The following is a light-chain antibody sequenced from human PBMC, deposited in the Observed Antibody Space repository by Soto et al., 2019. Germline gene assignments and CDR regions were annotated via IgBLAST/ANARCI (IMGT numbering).Light chain of an antibody. CDR1: SSDVGAYNY. V-gene: IGLV2-14*01. CDR2: DVS. J-gene: IGLJ2*01. Sequence: QSARTQPASVSGSPGQSITISCTGTSSDVGAYNYVSWYQQHPGKAPKIMIYDVSNRPSGVSKRFSGSKSGNAASLTISGIQAEDEAESYCSSYTSSTPVVFRGGTQLPVL. CDR3: SSYTSSTPVV.